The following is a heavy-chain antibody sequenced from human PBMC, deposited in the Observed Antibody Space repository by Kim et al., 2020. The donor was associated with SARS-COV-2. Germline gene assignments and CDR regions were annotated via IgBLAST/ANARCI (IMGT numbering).Heavy chain of an antibody. CDR1: GFTFSSYA. V-gene: IGHV3-23*01. Sequence: GGSLRLSCAASGFTFSSYARSWVRQAPGKGLEWVSAISGSGGSTYYADSVKGRFTISRDNSKNTLYLQMNSLRAEDTAVYYCANKVAATGFDIWGQGTMVTVSS. CDR3: ANKVAATGFDI. D-gene: IGHD2-15*01. CDR2: ISGSGGST. J-gene: IGHJ3*02.